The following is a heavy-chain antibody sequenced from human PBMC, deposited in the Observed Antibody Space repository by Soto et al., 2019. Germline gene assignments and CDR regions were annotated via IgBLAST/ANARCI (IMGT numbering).Heavy chain of an antibody. D-gene: IGHD5-12*01. Sequence: EVQLVESGGGLVQPGRSLRLSCAASGFTFDDYAMHWVRQAPGKGLEWVSGISWNSGSIGYAVSVKGRFTISRDNAKNSLYLQMNSLRAEDTALYYCAKAKIEYSGYDRGEYFDYWGQGTLVTVSS. V-gene: IGHV3-9*01. CDR3: AKAKIEYSGYDRGEYFDY. CDR1: GFTFDDYA. CDR2: ISWNSGSI. J-gene: IGHJ4*02.